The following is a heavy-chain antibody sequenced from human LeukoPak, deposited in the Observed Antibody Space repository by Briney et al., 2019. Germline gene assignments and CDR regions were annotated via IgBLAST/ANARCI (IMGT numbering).Heavy chain of an antibody. J-gene: IGHJ3*01. Sequence: SETLSLTCAVYGGSFNNYYWSWIRQPPGKGLEWIGEINHSGSTNYNPSPKSRVTISVDTSKNQFSLKLSSVTAADTGVYYCARRRPATGRVNDYSGGLAFGVWGQGTMVTVSS. CDR1: GGSFNNYY. CDR3: ARRRPATGRVNDYSGGLAFGV. V-gene: IGHV4-34*01. D-gene: IGHD6-25*01. CDR2: INHSGST.